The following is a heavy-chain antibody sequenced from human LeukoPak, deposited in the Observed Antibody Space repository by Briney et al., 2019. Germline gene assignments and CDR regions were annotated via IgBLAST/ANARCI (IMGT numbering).Heavy chain of an antibody. Sequence: ASVRVSCKASGGTFISYAISWVRQAPGQGLEWMGRIIPILGIANYAQKFQGRVTITADKSTSTAYMELSSLRSEDTAVYYCARVRPTYYYDSSGFSGEYFQHWGQGTLVTVSS. D-gene: IGHD3-22*01. CDR3: ARVRPTYYYDSSGFSGEYFQH. CDR1: GGTFISYA. J-gene: IGHJ1*01. CDR2: IIPILGIA. V-gene: IGHV1-69*04.